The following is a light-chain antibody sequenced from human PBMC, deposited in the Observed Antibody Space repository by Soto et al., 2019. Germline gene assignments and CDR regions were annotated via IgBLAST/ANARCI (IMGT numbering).Light chain of an antibody. CDR1: QSINRW. CDR2: EAS. CDR3: QQYHTSPWT. J-gene: IGKJ1*01. Sequence: DIQMAQSPSTLSASVGDSVAITCRASQSINRWLAWFQQKPGEAPKLLITEASNLEGGVPSRFSGSGYGTEFTLTIISLQPDDFATYSCQQYHTSPWTFGQGTKV. V-gene: IGKV1-5*03.